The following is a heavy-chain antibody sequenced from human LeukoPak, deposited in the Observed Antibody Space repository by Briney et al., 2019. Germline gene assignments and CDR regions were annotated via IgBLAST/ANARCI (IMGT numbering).Heavy chain of an antibody. V-gene: IGHV3-23*01. J-gene: IGHJ5*02. CDR1: GFTFSSYA. CDR3: AKDSDYGDYPTGWFDP. Sequence: SGGSLRLSCAASGFTFSSYAMSWVCQAPGRGLEWVSAISGSGGNTYYADSVKGRFTISRDNSKNTLYLQMVSLRAEDTAVYYCAKDSDYGDYPTGWFDPWGQGTLVTVSS. D-gene: IGHD4-17*01. CDR2: ISGSGGNT.